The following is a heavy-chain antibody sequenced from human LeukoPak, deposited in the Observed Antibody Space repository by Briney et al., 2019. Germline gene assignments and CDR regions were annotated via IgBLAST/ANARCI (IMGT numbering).Heavy chain of an antibody. CDR2: ISGSGGST. Sequence: GSLRLSCAASGFTFSSYAMSWVRQAPGKGLEWVSAISGSGGSTYYADSVKGRFTISRDNSKNTLYLQMNSLRAEDTAVYYCANLPAAPANYYYYGMDVWGQGTTVTVSS. CDR1: GFTFSSYA. J-gene: IGHJ6*02. V-gene: IGHV3-23*01. CDR3: ANLPAAPANYYYYGMDV. D-gene: IGHD2-2*01.